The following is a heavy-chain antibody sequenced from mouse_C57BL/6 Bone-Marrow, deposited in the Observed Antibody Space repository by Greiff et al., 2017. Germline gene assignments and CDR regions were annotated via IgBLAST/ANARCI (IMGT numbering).Heavy chain of an antibody. CDR3: TRDGNWYFEV. D-gene: IGHD2-1*01. V-gene: IGHV1-15*01. CDR2: IDPETGGT. CDR1: GYTFTDYE. Sequence: VQLQESGAELVRPGASVTLSCKASGYTFTDYEMHWVKQTPVHGLEWIGAIDPETGGTAYNQKFKGKAILTADKSSSTAYMELRSLTSADSAVYYCTRDGNWYFEVWGTGTTVTVSS. J-gene: IGHJ1*03.